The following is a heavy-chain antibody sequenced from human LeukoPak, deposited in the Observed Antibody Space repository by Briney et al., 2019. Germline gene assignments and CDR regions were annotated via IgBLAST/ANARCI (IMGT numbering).Heavy chain of an antibody. CDR3: ARWDCSSTSCYRGLGYYMDV. CDR2: ISAYNGNT. CDR1: GYTSTSYG. J-gene: IGHJ6*03. V-gene: IGHV1-18*01. Sequence: ASVKVSCKASGYTSTSYGISWVRQAPGQGLEWMGWISAYNGNTNYAQKLQGRVTMTTDTSTSTAYMELRSLRSDDTAVYYCARWDCSSTSCYRGLGYYMDVWGKGTTVTVSS. D-gene: IGHD2-2*02.